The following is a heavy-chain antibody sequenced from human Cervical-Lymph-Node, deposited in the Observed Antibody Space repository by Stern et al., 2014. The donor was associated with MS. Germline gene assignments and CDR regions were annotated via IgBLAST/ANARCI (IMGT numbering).Heavy chain of an antibody. Sequence: VQLVESGGGVVQPGRSLRLSCAASGITFNNHGMRWVRQAPGKGLEWVAVISHDGTVKHYADSVKGRFTIFRDNSKMYLQMNSPRADDTAVYYCAKETGKAGSSYESYFDYWGQGTLVTVSS. CDR3: AKETGKAGSSYESYFDY. CDR2: ISHDGTVK. J-gene: IGHJ4*02. V-gene: IGHV3-30*18. CDR1: GITFNNHG. D-gene: IGHD5-18*01.